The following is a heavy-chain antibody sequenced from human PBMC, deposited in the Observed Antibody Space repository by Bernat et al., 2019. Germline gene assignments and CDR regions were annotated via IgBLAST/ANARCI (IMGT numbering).Heavy chain of an antibody. J-gene: IGHJ4*02. CDR3: ARRILTGNSYYFDY. CDR2: INWNGGST. D-gene: IGHD3-9*01. CDR1: GFTFDDYG. Sequence: EVQLVESGGGMVRPGGSLRLSCAASGFTFDDYGMSWVRQAPGKGLECVSGINWNGGSTGYADSVKGRFTISRDNAKNSLYLQMNSLRAEDTALYYCARRILTGNSYYFDYWGQGALVTVSS. V-gene: IGHV3-20*04.